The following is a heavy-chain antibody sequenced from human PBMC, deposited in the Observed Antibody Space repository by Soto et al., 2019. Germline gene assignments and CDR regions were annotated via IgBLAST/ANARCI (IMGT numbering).Heavy chain of an antibody. CDR3: ARDGYYDSSGYYQQRAFDI. CDR1: GCSISSGGYY. D-gene: IGHD3-22*01. Sequence: SETLSLTCTVSGCSISSGGYYWSWIRQHPGKGLEWIGYIYYSGSTYYNPSLKSRVTISVDTSKNQFSLKLSSVTAADTAVYCCARDGYYDSSGYYQQRAFDIWGQGTMVT. V-gene: IGHV4-31*03. J-gene: IGHJ3*02. CDR2: IYYSGST.